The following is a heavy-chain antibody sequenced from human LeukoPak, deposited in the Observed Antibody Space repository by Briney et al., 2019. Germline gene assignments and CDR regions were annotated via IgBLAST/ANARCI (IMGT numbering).Heavy chain of an antibody. Sequence: SVKVSCKASGGTFNNYAISWVRQAPGQGLEWMGRIVHILGIANYAQEFQGRLIITADKATSSAYMELSSLRSEDTAVYYCARDQGDNSYGYYAIWYAFDVWGQGTMVTVSS. D-gene: IGHD5-18*01. V-gene: IGHV1-69*04. J-gene: IGHJ3*01. CDR1: GGTFNNYA. CDR3: ARDQGDNSYGYYAIWYAFDV. CDR2: IVHILGIA.